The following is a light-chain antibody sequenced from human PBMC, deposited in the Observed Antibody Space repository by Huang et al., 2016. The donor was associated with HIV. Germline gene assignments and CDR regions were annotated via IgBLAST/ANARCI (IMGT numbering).Light chain of an antibody. V-gene: IGKV4-1*01. CDR3: HQYFRTPLT. CDR2: WAS. CDR1: QSVLYSSSNKNY. Sequence: DIVMTQSPDSLDVSPGERAIINCKSSQSVLYSSSNKNYLAWYQQKPGQPPKLLIYWASTRQSGVPDRSSGSGSGTDYTLSLSSLLAEDVAVYYCHQYFRTPLTFGGGTKVEIK. J-gene: IGKJ4*02.